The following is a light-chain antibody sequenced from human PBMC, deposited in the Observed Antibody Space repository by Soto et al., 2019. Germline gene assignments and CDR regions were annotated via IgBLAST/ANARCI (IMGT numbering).Light chain of an antibody. CDR3: CSYAGSSTLYV. CDR2: EGS. Sequence: QSVLAQPASGSGSPGQSITISCTGTSSDVGSYNLVSWYQQHPGTAPKLMIYEGSKRPSGVSNRFSGSKSGNTASLTISGLQAEDEADYYCCSYAGSSTLYVFGTGTKVTVL. V-gene: IGLV2-23*01. CDR1: SSDVGSYNL. J-gene: IGLJ1*01.